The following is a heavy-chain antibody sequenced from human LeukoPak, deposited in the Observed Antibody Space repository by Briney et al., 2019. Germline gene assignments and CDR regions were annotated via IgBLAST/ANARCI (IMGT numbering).Heavy chain of an antibody. D-gene: IGHD1-26*01. Sequence: SQTLSLTCAISGDSVSSNSAAWNWIRQSPSRGLEWLGRTYYRSKWYNDYAVSVKSRITINPDTSKNQFSLQLNSVTPEDTAVYYCARVTRLFVGATHYYYYYYMDVWGKGTTVTVSS. V-gene: IGHV6-1*01. CDR2: TYYRSKWYN. J-gene: IGHJ6*03. CDR3: ARVTRLFVGATHYYYYYYMDV. CDR1: GDSVSSNSAA.